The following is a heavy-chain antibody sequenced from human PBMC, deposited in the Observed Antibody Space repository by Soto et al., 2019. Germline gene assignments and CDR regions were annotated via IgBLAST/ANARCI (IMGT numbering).Heavy chain of an antibody. V-gene: IGHV4-59*01. CDR1: GGSISSYY. CDR3: ARENYEGAFDI. J-gene: IGHJ3*02. CDR2: IYYSGST. Sequence: SETLSLTCTVSGGSISSYYWSWIRQPPGKGLEWIGYIYYSGSTNYNPSLKSRVTISVDTSKNQFSLKLSSVTAADTAVYYCARENYEGAFDIWGQGTMVTVSS. D-gene: IGHD3-22*01.